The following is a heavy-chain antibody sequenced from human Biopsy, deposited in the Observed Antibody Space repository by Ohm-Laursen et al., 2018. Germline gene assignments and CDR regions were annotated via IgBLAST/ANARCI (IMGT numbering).Heavy chain of an antibody. Sequence: LSLTCAAPGFTFNTYEMIWVRQAPGKGLEWVSYTSSSGNTIDYAASVKGRFTISRDNAKKSLYLRMNGLRAKDTAVYYCARVMSGSSGFARRVAGVDLWGQGTLVTVSS. V-gene: IGHV3-48*03. CDR2: TSSSGNTI. CDR1: GFTFNTYE. J-gene: IGHJ5*02. CDR3: ARVMSGSSGFARRVAGVDL. D-gene: IGHD3-22*01.